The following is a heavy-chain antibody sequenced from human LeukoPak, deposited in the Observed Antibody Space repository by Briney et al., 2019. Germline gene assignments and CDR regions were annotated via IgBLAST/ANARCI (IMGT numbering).Heavy chain of an antibody. CDR3: ARGKYSSSFSVVDY. Sequence: AASVKVSCKASGYTFTGYYIHWVRRAPGQGLEWMGWLNPNSGVTNYAQKFQGRVTMTRDTSISTAYMELSRLRSDDTAVYYCARGKYSSSFSVVDYWGQGTLVTVSS. V-gene: IGHV1-2*02. CDR2: LNPNSGVT. D-gene: IGHD6-6*01. J-gene: IGHJ4*02. CDR1: GYTFTGYY.